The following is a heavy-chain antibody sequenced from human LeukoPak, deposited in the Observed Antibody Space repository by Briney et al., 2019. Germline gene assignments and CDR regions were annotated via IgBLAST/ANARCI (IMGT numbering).Heavy chain of an antibody. V-gene: IGHV3-21*01. Sequence: PGGSLRLSCAASGFTFSTYSMNWLRLAPGKGLEWVSSISPDSNYKYYVDSVKVRFTISRDNAKSSLYLQMNSLRAEDTAVYYGVRGGYRGFDYEYWGQGTLVTVSS. J-gene: IGHJ4*02. CDR3: VRGGYRGFDYEY. D-gene: IGHD5-12*01. CDR2: ISPDSNYK. CDR1: GFTFSTYS.